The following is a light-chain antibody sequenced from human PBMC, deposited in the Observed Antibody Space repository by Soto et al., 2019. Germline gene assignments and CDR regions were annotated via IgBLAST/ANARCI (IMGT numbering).Light chain of an antibody. CDR3: SSYTSSSTLV. CDR1: SSDVGGYRY. J-gene: IGLJ2*01. Sequence: QSALTQPASVSGSPGQSITISCTGTSSDVGGYRYVSWYQQHPGKAPKLIIYDVSNRPSGVSNRFSGSKSGNMASLTISGLQAEDEADYYCSSYTSSSTLVFGGGTKLTVL. V-gene: IGLV2-14*03. CDR2: DVS.